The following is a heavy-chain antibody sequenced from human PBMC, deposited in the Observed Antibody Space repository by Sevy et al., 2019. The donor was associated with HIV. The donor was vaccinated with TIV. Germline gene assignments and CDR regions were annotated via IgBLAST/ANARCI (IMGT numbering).Heavy chain of an antibody. CDR3: AKGEYSGSGSYFIFDY. CDR2: VSGGATDT. D-gene: IGHD3-10*01. CDR1: GFSFSNHA. Sequence: GGSLRLSCAASGFSFSNHAMSWVRQTPGKGLVWVSAVSGGATDTYYADSVKGRFTISRDNSKNTLYLQMNGLRAEDTAVYFCAKGEYSGSGSYFIFDYWGQGTLVTVPS. V-gene: IGHV3-23*01. J-gene: IGHJ4*02.